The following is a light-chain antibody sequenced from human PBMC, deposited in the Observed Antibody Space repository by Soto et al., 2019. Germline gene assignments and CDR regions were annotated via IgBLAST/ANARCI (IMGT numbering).Light chain of an antibody. CDR2: SNN. V-gene: IGLV1-44*01. CDR3: AAWDDSLTGGV. J-gene: IGLJ3*02. CDR1: SSKIGSNT. Sequence: QAVVTQPPSASGTPGQRVTISCSGSSSKIGSNTVNWYQQFPGTAPKLLIYSNNQRPSGVPDRFSGSKSGTSASLAISGLQSENEADYYCAAWDDSLTGGVFGGGTKLTVL.